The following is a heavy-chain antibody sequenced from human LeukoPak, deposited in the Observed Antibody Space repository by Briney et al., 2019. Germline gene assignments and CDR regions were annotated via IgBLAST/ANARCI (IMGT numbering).Heavy chain of an antibody. CDR3: ARLIPSYDSSGYYFGY. J-gene: IGHJ4*02. CDR2: IYPGDSDT. V-gene: IGHV5-51*01. CDR1: GYSFTSYW. D-gene: IGHD3-22*01. Sequence: GESLKISCKGSGYSFTSYWIGWVRQMPGKGLEWMGIIYPGDSDTRYSPSFQGQVTISADKSISTAYLQWSSLKASDTAMYYCARLIPSYDSSGYYFGYWGQGTLVTVSS.